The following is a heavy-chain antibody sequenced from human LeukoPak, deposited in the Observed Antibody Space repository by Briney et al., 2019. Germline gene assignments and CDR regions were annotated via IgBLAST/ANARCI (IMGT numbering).Heavy chain of an antibody. CDR2: ISYDGSNK. CDR1: GFTFSSYA. CDR3: ARNYYYMDV. Sequence: GGSLRLSCAASGFTFSSYAMHWVRQAPGKGLEWVAVISYDGSNKYYADSVKGRFTISRDNSKNTLYLQMNSLRAEDTAVYYCARNYYYMDVWGQGTLVTVSS. V-gene: IGHV3-30*04. J-gene: IGHJ6*03.